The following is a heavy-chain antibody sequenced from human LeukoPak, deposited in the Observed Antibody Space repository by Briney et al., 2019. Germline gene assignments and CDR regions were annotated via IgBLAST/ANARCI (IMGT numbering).Heavy chain of an antibody. V-gene: IGHV1-8*01. D-gene: IGHD5-12*01. J-gene: IGHJ4*02. CDR2: MNPNSGNT. CDR3: ARMVATRDLLNY. CDR1: GYTFTSYD. Sequence: ASVKVSCKASGYTFTSYDINWVRQATGQGLEWMGWMNPNSGNTGYAQKFQGRVTMTRNTSISTAYMELSSLRSGDTAVYYCARMVATRDLLNYWGQGTLVTVSS.